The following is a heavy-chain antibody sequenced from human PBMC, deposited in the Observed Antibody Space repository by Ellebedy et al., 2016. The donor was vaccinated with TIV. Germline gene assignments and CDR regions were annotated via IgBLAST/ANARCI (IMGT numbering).Heavy chain of an antibody. D-gene: IGHD2-2*02. CDR2: INHSGST. CDR1: GGSFSGYY. Sequence: GSLRLSXAVYGGSFSGYYWSWIRQPPGKGLEWIGEINHSGSTNYNPSLKSRVTISVDTSKNQFSLKLSSVTAADTAVYYCARSMGHCSSTSCYIRRYYYYGMDVWGQGTTVTVSS. CDR3: ARSMGHCSSTSCYIRRYYYYGMDV. V-gene: IGHV4-34*01. J-gene: IGHJ6*02.